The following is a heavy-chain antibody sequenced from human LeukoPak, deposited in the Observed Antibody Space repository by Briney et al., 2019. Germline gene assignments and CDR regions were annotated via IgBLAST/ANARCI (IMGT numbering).Heavy chain of an antibody. D-gene: IGHD6-6*01. CDR3: ARAESSSRYYYYGMDV. V-gene: IGHV1-8*01. Sequence: ASVEVSCKASGYAFTSYDINWVRQATGQGLEWMGWMNPNSGNTGYAQKFQGRVTITRNTSISTAYMELSSLRSEDTAVYYCARAESSSRYYYYGMDVWGQGTTVTVSS. CDR1: GYAFTSYD. CDR2: MNPNSGNT. J-gene: IGHJ6*02.